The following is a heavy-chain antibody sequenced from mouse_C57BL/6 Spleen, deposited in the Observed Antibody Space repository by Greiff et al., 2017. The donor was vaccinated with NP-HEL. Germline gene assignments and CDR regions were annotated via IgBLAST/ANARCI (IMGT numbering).Heavy chain of an antibody. CDR1: GYAFSSSW. CDR3: ARRGDYYGSSRHCDY. CDR2: IYPGDGDT. D-gene: IGHD1-1*01. J-gene: IGHJ2*01. V-gene: IGHV1-82*01. Sequence: QVQLQQSGPELVKPGASVKISCKASGYAFSSSWMNWVKQRPGKGLEWIGRIYPGDGDTKFNGKFKGKATLTADKAASTAYMQLSSRTSEDSAVYFCARRGDYYGSSRHCDYWGQGTTLTVSS.